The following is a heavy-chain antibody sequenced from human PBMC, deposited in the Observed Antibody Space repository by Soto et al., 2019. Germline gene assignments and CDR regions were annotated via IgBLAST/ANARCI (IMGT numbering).Heavy chain of an antibody. D-gene: IGHD6-19*01. CDR1: GGSISSYY. CDR2: IYYSGST. V-gene: IGHV4-59*08. J-gene: IGHJ4*02. CDR3: AASSGWYGIFDY. Sequence: SETLSLTCTVSGGSISSYYWSWIRQPPGKGLEWIGYIYYSGSTNYNPSLKSRVTISVDTSKNQFSLKLSSVTAADTAVYYCAASSGWYGIFDYWGQGTLVTVSS.